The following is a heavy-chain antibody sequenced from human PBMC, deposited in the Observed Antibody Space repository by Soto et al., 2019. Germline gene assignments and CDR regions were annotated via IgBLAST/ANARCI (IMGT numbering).Heavy chain of an antibody. D-gene: IGHD6-19*01. CDR1: DDSFRGAEYY. Sequence: VLLQESGPRLLRPSETLSLTCTVSDDSFRGAEYYWSWIRQPLGKGPEWIGYTYYKGDTKYNPALRSRVTMSEDTSKNQFSLRLSSVTAADTAVYFCARGPAYINGWRTFDLWGRGILVTVSS. CDR3: ARGPAYINGWRTFDL. CDR2: TYYKGDT. J-gene: IGHJ4*02. V-gene: IGHV4-61*08.